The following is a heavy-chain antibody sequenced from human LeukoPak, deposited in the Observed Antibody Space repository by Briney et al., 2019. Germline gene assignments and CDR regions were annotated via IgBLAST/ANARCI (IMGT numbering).Heavy chain of an antibody. CDR2: IDSSGSTI. J-gene: IGHJ4*02. CDR1: GFTFSSYG. V-gene: IGHV3-48*03. D-gene: IGHD5-18*01. CDR3: ARGRYSSAFAFLDY. Sequence: GGSLRLSCAASGFTFSSYGMNWVRQAPGKGLEWVSYIDSSGSTIYNADYVKGRFTISRDNAKNSLYLQMNSLRAEDTAVYYCARGRYSSAFAFLDYWGPGTLVTISS.